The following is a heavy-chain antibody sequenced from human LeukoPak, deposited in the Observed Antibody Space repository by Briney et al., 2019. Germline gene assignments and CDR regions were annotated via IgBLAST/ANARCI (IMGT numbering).Heavy chain of an antibody. J-gene: IGHJ4*02. CDR1: GFTFSSYA. CDR3: ARDSRDYYIDY. CDR2: ISYDGSNE. D-gene: IGHD3-10*01. Sequence: GGSLRLSCAASGFTFSSYAMHWVRQAPGKGLEWVAVISYDGSNEYYADSVKGRFTISRDNSKNTLYLQMNSLRAEDTAVYYCARDSRDYYIDYWGQGTLVTVSS. V-gene: IGHV3-30-3*01.